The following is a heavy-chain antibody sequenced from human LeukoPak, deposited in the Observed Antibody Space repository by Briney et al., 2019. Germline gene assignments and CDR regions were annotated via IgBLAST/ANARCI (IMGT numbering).Heavy chain of an antibody. J-gene: IGHJ4*02. CDR2: LSGSGGSP. D-gene: IGHD2-15*01. Sequence: GGSLRLSCAASGFTFSDYYMSWIRQAPGKGGEWVSALSGSGGSPYDADAVKGRFIISRDNSKNTLYLQMNSLRAEDTAIYYCATQLGYCSDGTCYFDSWGQGTLVTVTS. V-gene: IGHV3-23*01. CDR3: ATQLGYCSDGTCYFDS. CDR1: GFTFSDYY.